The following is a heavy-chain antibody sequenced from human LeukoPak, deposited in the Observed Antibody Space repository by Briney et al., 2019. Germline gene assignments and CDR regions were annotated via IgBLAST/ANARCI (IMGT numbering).Heavy chain of an antibody. V-gene: IGHV4-38-2*01. CDR2: SYHRGNA. CDR3: VRLLGDSRGYYPSSFYIAS. Sequence: SETLSLTCAVSGYSISSGYYWGWIRQAPGKGLEWIGSSYHRGNAHYKSSLNGRVAISTDTSKNQFSLTLTSVTAADTALYFCVRLLGDSRGYYPSSFYIASWGQGILVSVSS. CDR1: GYSISSGYY. D-gene: IGHD3-22*01. J-gene: IGHJ4*02.